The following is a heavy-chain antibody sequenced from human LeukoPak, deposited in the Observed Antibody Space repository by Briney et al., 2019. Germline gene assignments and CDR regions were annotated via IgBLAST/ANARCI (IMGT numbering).Heavy chain of an antibody. CDR1: GGSISSGGYY. Sequence: SETLSLTCTVSGGSISSGGYYWSWIHQHPGKGLEWIGYIYYSGSTYYNPSLKSRVTISVDTSKNQFSLKLSSVTAADTAVYYCAREPAVAGTGHYFDYWGQGTLVTVSS. D-gene: IGHD6-19*01. J-gene: IGHJ4*02. CDR2: IYYSGST. CDR3: AREPAVAGTGHYFDY. V-gene: IGHV4-31*03.